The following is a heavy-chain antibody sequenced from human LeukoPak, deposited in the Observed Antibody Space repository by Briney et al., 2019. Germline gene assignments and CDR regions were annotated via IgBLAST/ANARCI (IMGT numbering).Heavy chain of an antibody. CDR1: GSTFSIYA. CDR2: LSSDGSYD. J-gene: IGHJ4*02. Sequence: GGSLRLSCSASGSTFSIYAMHWVRQTPDRGLEWVGFLSSDGSYDQYRESVRGRFSISRDNSKNTLYLEMNSLTVDDTGVYYCAREGTYPDFWSGYFEYWGQGTLAIVSS. D-gene: IGHD3-3*01. CDR3: AREGTYPDFWSGYFEY. V-gene: IGHV3-30*04.